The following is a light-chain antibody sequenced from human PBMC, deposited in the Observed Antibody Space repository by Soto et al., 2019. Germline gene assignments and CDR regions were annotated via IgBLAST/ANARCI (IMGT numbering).Light chain of an antibody. CDR3: QSYDIDLSGSV. CDR1: SVNIGAGYD. Sequence: QSVLTQPPSVSGAPGKTVTISCTGSSVNIGAGYDVHWYQQLPGTAPKLLIYDNTKRPSGVTVRFSGSKSGTSASLVITGLQAGDEADYYCQSYDIDLSGSVFGGGTKVTVL. J-gene: IGLJ2*01. V-gene: IGLV1-40*01. CDR2: DNT.